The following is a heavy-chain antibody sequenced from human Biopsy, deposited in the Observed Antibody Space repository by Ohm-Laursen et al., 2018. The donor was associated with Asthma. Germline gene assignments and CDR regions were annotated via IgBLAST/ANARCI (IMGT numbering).Heavy chain of an antibody. V-gene: IGHV4-39*01. CDR2: ISYPGSA. J-gene: IGHJ4*02. CDR3: ARHWDWGSFFDY. D-gene: IGHD7-27*01. CDR1: GGAMSSSSYY. Sequence: SETLSLTCTVSGGAMSSSSYYWGWIRQPPGKGLERMGSISYPGSAPHNPSPKRRVTIYEDPSKHLSSLKLSSVTAADTAVYYCARHWDWGSFFDYWGQGTPVTVSS.